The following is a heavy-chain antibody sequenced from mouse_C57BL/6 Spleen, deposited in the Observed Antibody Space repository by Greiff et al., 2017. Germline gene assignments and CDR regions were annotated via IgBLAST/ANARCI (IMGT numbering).Heavy chain of an antibody. J-gene: IGHJ4*01. Sequence: QVQLKQSGPELVKPGASVKISCKASGYAFSSSWMNWVKQRPGKGLDWIGRIYPGDGDTNYNGKFKGKATLTADKSSSTAYMQLSSLTSEDSAVXFCACMVTTLYYYAMDYWGQGTSVTGSS. V-gene: IGHV1-82*01. CDR2: IYPGDGDT. D-gene: IGHD2-10*02. CDR1: GYAFSSSW. CDR3: ACMVTTLYYYAMDY.